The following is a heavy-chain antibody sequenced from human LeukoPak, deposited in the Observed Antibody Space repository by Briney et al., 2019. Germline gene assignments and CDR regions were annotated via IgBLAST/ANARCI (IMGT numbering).Heavy chain of an antibody. CDR1: GYTFTSYD. J-gene: IGHJ5*02. Sequence: ASVRVSCKASGYTFTSYDINWVRQATGQGLEWMGWMNPNSGNTGYAQKFQGRVTMTRNTSISTAYMELGSLRSEDTAVYYCARGGRKTTVVTRYNWFDPWGQGTLVTVSS. D-gene: IGHD4-23*01. CDR3: ARGGRKTTVVTRYNWFDP. CDR2: MNPNSGNT. V-gene: IGHV1-8*01.